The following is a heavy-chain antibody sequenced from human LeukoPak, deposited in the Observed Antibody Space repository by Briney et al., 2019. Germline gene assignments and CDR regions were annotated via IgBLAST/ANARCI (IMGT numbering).Heavy chain of an antibody. J-gene: IGHJ6*03. CDR3: ARVMSSSVWRSYGSYYYYYMDI. CDR2: IKQDGSEK. Sequence: GGSLRLSCAASGFTFSSYWMRSVRQAPGKGLEWVANIKQDGSEKYSVDSVKGRFTISRDNAKNSLYMQMNSLRAEDTAVYYCARVMSSSVWRSYGSYYYYYMDIWGKGTTVTVSS. CDR1: GFTFSSYW. V-gene: IGHV3-7*01. D-gene: IGHD3-16*01.